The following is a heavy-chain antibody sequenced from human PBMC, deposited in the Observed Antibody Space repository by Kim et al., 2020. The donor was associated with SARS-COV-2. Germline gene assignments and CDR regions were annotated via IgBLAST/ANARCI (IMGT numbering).Heavy chain of an antibody. CDR1: GFTFSSYS. J-gene: IGHJ5*02. CDR3: AREVNAYYDILTGYQRHNWFDP. D-gene: IGHD3-9*01. CDR2: ISSSSSTI. Sequence: GGSLRLSCAASGFTFSSYSMNWVRQAPGKGLEWVSYISSSSSTIYYADSVKGRFTISRDNAKNSLYLQMNSLRAEDTAVYYCAREVNAYYDILTGYQRHNWFDPWGQGTLVTVSS. V-gene: IGHV3-48*04.